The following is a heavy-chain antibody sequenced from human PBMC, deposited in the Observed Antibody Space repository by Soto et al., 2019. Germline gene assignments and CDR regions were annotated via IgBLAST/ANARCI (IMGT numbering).Heavy chain of an antibody. CDR3: ARVGAGTGWDYYYYGMDV. V-gene: IGHV3-20*03. J-gene: IGHJ6*02. Sequence: GGSLRLSYAVSGITFKEYGMSWVRQTPGKGLQWVAGINWNGGSIYYADSVKGRFTISRDSAKNSLYLQMNSLRAEDTAVYYCARVGAGTGWDYYYYGMDVWGQGTTVTVSS. CDR2: INWNGGSI. D-gene: IGHD6-19*01. CDR1: GITFKEYG.